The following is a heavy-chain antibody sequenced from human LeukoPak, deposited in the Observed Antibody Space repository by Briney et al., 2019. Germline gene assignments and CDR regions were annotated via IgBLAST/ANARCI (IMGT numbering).Heavy chain of an antibody. D-gene: IGHD6-19*01. V-gene: IGHV3-73*01. CDR3: TRRDGHAVAGTESAFDI. CDR1: GLTFSGSA. Sequence: PGGSLRLSSAASGLTFSGSAMQWVRQASGKGLEWVGRIRSKANSYATANSGSVKGRFTISTDDSKNTAYLQMDSLKTEDTAVYYCTRRDGHAVAGTESAFDIWGQGTMVTVSS. J-gene: IGHJ3*02. CDR2: IRSKANSYAT.